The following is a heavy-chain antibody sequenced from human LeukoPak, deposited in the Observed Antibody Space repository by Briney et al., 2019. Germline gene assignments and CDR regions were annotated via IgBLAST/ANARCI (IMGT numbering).Heavy chain of an antibody. V-gene: IGHV1-69*01. CDR2: IIPIFGTA. J-gene: IGHJ6*02. CDR1: GGTFSSCA. D-gene: IGHD2-8*01. CDR3: ASPNGGFGVYYYGMDV. Sequence: GSSVKVSCKASGGTFSSCAISWVRQAPGQGLEWMGGIIPIFGTANYAQKFQGRVTITADESTSTDYMELSSLRSEDTAVYYCASPNGGFGVYYYGMDVWGQGTTVTASS.